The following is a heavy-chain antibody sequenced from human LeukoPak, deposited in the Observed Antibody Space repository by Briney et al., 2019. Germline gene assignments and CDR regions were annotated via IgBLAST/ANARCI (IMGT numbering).Heavy chain of an antibody. Sequence: SVKVSCKASGGAFSSYAISWVRQAPGQGLEWMGGIIPIFGTANYAQKFQGRVTITADESTSTAYMELSSLRSEDTAVYYCASHYCSGGSCYLLAIDYWGQGTLVSVSS. J-gene: IGHJ4*02. V-gene: IGHV1-69*13. CDR1: GGAFSSYA. CDR3: ASHYCSGGSCYLLAIDY. CDR2: IIPIFGTA. D-gene: IGHD2-15*01.